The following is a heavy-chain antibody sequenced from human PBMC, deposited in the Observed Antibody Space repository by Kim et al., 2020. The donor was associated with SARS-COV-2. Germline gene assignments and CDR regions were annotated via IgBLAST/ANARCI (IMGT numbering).Heavy chain of an antibody. CDR3: ARVGSRMYFAEYYLNL. D-gene: IGHD3-10*01. Sequence: GGSLRLSCAASGFTFSAYAMQWVRQAPGKGLEWVALISYDGSYKYLADSVKGRFTISRDNANSTLYLQMNSLRRDDTAVYYCARVGSRMYFAEYYLNLWAQGTLVTVSS. CDR1: GFTFSAYA. J-gene: IGHJ4*02. CDR2: ISYDGSYK. V-gene: IGHV3-30*04.